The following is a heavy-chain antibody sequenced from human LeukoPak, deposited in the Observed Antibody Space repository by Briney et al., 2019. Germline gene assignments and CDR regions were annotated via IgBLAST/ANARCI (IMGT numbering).Heavy chain of an antibody. Sequence: GGSLRLSCAASGFTFSTYWMHWVRQAPGKGLVWVSRINSDGSNTNYADSVKGRFAISRDNAKNTLYLQMDSLRAEDTAVYYCAKDVEVAITGHYFDLWGRGTLVTVSS. CDR2: INSDGSNT. V-gene: IGHV3-74*01. CDR3: AKDVEVAITGHYFDL. CDR1: GFTFSTYW. D-gene: IGHD3-22*01. J-gene: IGHJ2*01.